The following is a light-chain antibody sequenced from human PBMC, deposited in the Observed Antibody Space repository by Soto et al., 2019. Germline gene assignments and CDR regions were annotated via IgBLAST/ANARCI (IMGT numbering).Light chain of an antibody. Sequence: DIVMTQSPDSLAVSLGERATINCKSSQTVLYSSNNKNYLAWYQQKAGQPPKLLIYWASTRESGVPDRFSGSGSGTDFTLTISSLQAEDVAVYYCQQYYRSPLTFGGGTKVEIK. CDR1: QTVLYSSNNKNY. CDR3: QQYYRSPLT. CDR2: WAS. V-gene: IGKV4-1*01. J-gene: IGKJ4*01.